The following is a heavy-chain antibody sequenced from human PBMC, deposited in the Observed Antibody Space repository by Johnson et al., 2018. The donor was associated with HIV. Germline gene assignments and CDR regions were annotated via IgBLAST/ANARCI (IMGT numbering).Heavy chain of an antibody. V-gene: IGHV3-30*03. Sequence: VQLVESGGGVVQPGRSLRLSCAASGFSFSSYGMHWVRQAPGKGLEWVAVISYDGTDKYYAESVKGRFTISRDDSKNTLYLQMNSLKTEDTAVYYCTTAAAAPYAFDIWGQGTMVTVSS. CDR2: ISYDGTDK. CDR1: GFSFSSYG. D-gene: IGHD6-13*01. J-gene: IGHJ3*02. CDR3: TTAAAAPYAFDI.